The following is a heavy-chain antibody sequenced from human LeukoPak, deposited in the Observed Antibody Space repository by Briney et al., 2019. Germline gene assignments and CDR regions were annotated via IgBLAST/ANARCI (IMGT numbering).Heavy chain of an antibody. J-gene: IGHJ4*02. V-gene: IGHV3-74*01. D-gene: IGHD5-18*01. CDR3: ARDAGYGYDRFDY. CDR2: SKTDGSIT. CDR1: GFSFSVYW. Sequence: GALRLSCAASGFSFSVYWMHWVRQAPGNGPVWVSRSKTDGSITDYADFVKGRFTISRDNAKNSLYLQMNSLRAEDTAVYYCARDAGYGYDRFDYWGQGTLVTVSS.